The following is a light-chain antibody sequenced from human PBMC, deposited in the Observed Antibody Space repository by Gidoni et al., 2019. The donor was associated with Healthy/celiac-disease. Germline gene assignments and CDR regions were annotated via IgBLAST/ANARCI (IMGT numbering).Light chain of an antibody. CDR1: QSVSSY. V-gene: IGKV3-11*01. CDR2: DAS. CDR3: QQRSNWPPAGLT. Sequence: EIVLTQSPATLSLSPGERATLSCRASQSVSSYLAWYQQKPGQAPRLLIDDASNRATGIPARFSGSGSGTDFTLTISSLEPEDFAVYYCQQRSNWPPAGLTFGPGTKVDIK. J-gene: IGKJ3*01.